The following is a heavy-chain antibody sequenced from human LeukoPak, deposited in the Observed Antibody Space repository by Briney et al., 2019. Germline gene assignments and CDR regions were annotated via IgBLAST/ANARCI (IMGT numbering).Heavy chain of an antibody. D-gene: IGHD6-13*01. CDR2: INHSGST. CDR1: GGSFSGYY. Sequence: SETLSLTCAVYGGSFSGYYWSWIRQPPGKGLEWIGEINHSGSTNYNPSLKSRVTISVDPSKYQFSLKLSSVTAADTAVYYCARGRSIAAAAPDRYFDLWGRGTLVTVSS. CDR3: ARGRSIAAAAPDRYFDL. V-gene: IGHV4-34*01. J-gene: IGHJ2*01.